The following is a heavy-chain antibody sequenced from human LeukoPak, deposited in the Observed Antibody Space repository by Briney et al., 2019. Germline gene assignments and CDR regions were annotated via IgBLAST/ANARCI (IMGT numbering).Heavy chain of an antibody. Sequence: PGGSLRLSCAASGFTFSSYAMSWVRQAPGKGLEGVSAIRGSGGSTYYADSVKGRFTISRDNSKNTLYLQMNSLRAEDTAVYYCAKDRGSSWYHWFDPWGQGTLVTVSS. CDR2: IRGSGGST. CDR3: AKDRGSSWYHWFDP. V-gene: IGHV3-23*01. J-gene: IGHJ5*02. D-gene: IGHD6-13*01. CDR1: GFTFSSYA.